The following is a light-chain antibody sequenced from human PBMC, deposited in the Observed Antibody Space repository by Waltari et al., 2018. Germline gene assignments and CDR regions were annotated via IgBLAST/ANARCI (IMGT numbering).Light chain of an antibody. V-gene: IGKV2-28*01. CDR2: LGS. CDR3: MQALQTVYT. J-gene: IGKJ2*01. CDR1: QSLLYSNGYTY. Sequence: DIVMTQSPLSLAVTPGEPASISCRSSQSLLYSNGYTYLDWYLQKPGQSPQLLIYLGSTRASGVPDRCSGSGAGTDFTLKISRVGAEDVGVYYCMQALQTVYTFGQGTKLGI.